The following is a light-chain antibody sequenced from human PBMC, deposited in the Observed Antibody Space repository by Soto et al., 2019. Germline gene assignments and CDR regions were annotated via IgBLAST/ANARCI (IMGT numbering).Light chain of an antibody. J-gene: IGKJ1*01. CDR3: LQYHNSPWT. CDR1: QSVSTNY. CDR2: GAS. V-gene: IGKV3-20*01. Sequence: EIVLTQSPGTLSLSPGERATLSCRASQSVSTNYLAWYQQKPGQAPRLLIYGASSRATGIPDRFSGSGSGTDFTLTISRLEPEDFAVYYCLQYHNSPWTFGQGTKVEI.